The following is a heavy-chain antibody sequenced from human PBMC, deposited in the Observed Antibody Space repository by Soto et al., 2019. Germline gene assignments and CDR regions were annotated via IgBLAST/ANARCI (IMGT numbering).Heavy chain of an antibody. CDR3: ARDLERYSSGWPGDY. D-gene: IGHD6-19*01. V-gene: IGHV1-46*01. J-gene: IGHJ4*02. Sequence: ASVKVSCKASGYTFTSYYMHWGRQAPGQGLEWMGIINPSGGSTSYAQKFQGRVTMTRDTSTSTVYMELSSLRSEDTAVYYCARDLERYSSGWPGDYWGQGTLVTV. CDR2: INPSGGST. CDR1: GYTFTSYY.